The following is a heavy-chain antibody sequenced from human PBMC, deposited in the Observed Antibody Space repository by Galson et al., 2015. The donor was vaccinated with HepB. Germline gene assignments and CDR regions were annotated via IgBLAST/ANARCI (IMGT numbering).Heavy chain of an antibody. Sequence: SVKVSCKASGYTFTSYGISWARQAPGQGLEWMGWISAYNGNTNYAQKLQSRVTMTTDTSTSTAYMELRSLRSDDTAVYYCARDYVFRGYYDFWSGYPTPGYWGQGTLVTVSS. CDR2: ISAYNGNT. J-gene: IGHJ4*02. V-gene: IGHV1-18*04. CDR1: GYTFTSYG. CDR3: ARDYVFRGYYDFWSGYPTPGY. D-gene: IGHD3-3*01.